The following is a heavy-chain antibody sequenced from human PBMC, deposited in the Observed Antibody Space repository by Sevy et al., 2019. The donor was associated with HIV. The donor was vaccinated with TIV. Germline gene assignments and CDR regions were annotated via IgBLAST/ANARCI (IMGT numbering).Heavy chain of an antibody. CDR3: AKDFTGYNGMDV. V-gene: IGHV3-30*13. CDR1: GITFSTSG. D-gene: IGHD3-9*01. Sequence: GGCLRLSCVVSGITFSTSGMHWVRQAPGKGLEWVAVISYHGRDKFYADSVKGRSTISRDNSKNILYLQMISLRAEDTAVYYCAKDFTGYNGMDVWGQGTMVPVSS. CDR2: ISYHGRDK. J-gene: IGHJ6*02.